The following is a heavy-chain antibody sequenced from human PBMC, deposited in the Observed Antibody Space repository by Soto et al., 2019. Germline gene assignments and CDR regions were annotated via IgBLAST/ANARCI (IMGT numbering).Heavy chain of an antibody. V-gene: IGHV1-3*01. CDR2: LNAGNGNT. CDR1: GYTFTSYA. Sequence: QVQLVQSGAEVKKPGASVKVSCKASGYTFTSYAMHWVRQAPGQRLEWMGWLNAGNGNTKYSQKFQGRVTITRDTSASTAYMERSSLRSEDTAVYYCARDYDLWSGYYPDYWGQGTLVTVYS. D-gene: IGHD3-3*01. J-gene: IGHJ4*02. CDR3: ARDYDLWSGYYPDY.